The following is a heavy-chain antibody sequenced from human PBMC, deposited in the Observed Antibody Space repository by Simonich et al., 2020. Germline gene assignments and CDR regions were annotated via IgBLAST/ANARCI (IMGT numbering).Heavy chain of an antibody. J-gene: IGHJ3*02. CDR3: ARHAGFAFDI. V-gene: IGHV4-39*01. D-gene: IGHD6-13*01. Sequence: QLQLQESGPGLVKPSETLSLTCTVPGGSISSSSYYWGWIRQPPGKGLEWIGSIYSGGSTSYNPSLKSEVTISVDTSKNQFSLKLSSVTAADTAVYYCARHAGFAFDIWGQGTMVTVSS. CDR2: IYSGGST. CDR1: GGSISSSSYY.